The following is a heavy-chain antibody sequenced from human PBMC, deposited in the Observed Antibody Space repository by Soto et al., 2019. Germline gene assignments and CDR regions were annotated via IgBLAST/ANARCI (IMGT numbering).Heavy chain of an antibody. V-gene: IGHV3-23*01. CDR2: ISGSGGST. J-gene: IGHJ6*02. CDR3: AKGMGPYYYYGMDV. Sequence: EVQLLESGGGLVQPGGSLRLSCAASGFTFSSYAMSWVRQAPGKGLEWVSAISGSGGSTYYADSVKGRFTISRDNSKNTLYLQMNSMRAEDTAVYYCAKGMGPYYYYGMDVWGQGTTVTVSS. CDR1: GFTFSSYA.